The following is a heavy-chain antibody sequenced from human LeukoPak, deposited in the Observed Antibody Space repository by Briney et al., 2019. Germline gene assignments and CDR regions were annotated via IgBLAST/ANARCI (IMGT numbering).Heavy chain of an antibody. D-gene: IGHD3-3*01. Sequence: PGGSLRLSCAASGFTFSSYAMSWVRQAPGKGLEWVSAISGSGGSTYYADSVKGRFTISRDNSKNTLYLQMNSLRAEDTAVYYCAKASFGYDFWSGNIPTGFDYWGQGTLVTVSS. V-gene: IGHV3-23*01. CDR1: GFTFSSYA. J-gene: IGHJ4*02. CDR3: AKASFGYDFWSGNIPTGFDY. CDR2: ISGSGGST.